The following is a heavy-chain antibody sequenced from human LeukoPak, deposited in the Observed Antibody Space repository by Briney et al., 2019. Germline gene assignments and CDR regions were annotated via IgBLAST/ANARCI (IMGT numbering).Heavy chain of an antibody. CDR2: ISYDGSNK. J-gene: IGHJ6*02. CDR1: GFTFSSYA. V-gene: IGHV3-30-3*01. CDR3: ARDGFWGYYDSSGYTRLSPNYYGMDV. D-gene: IGHD3-22*01. Sequence: PGGSLRLSCAASGFTFSSYAMHWVRQAPGEGLEWVAVISYDGSNKYYADSVKGRFTISRDNPKNTLYLQMNSLRAEDTAVYYCARDGFWGYYDSSGYTRLSPNYYGMDVWGQGTTVTVSS.